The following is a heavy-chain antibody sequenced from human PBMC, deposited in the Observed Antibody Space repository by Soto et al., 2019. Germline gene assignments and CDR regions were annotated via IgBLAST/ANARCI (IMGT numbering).Heavy chain of an antibody. CDR1: VGAINTFY. Sequence: SXTLYLTFPVSVGAINTFYWSWVRQPAGKGLEWIGRIFSSGSTSFNPSLESRVAMSVDTSKNHFSLNLSSVTAADMAVYYCAREGSYSAYNFAHGIQLWSFDFWGQGALVTVSS. V-gene: IGHV4-4*07. J-gene: IGHJ4*02. D-gene: IGHD5-12*01. CDR2: IFSSGST. CDR3: AREGSYSAYNFAHGIQLWSFDF.